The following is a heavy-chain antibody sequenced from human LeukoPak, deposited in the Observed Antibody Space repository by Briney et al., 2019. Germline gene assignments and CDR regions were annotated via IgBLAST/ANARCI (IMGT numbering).Heavy chain of an antibody. V-gene: IGHV3-66*02. Sequence: GGSLRLSCAASGVTSNYMTWVRQAPGKGLEWVSVIYNGGTTYYADSVKGRFTISRDNSKSTLFVYLQMNSLRTDDTALYYCAGGGEAARSLAYWGQGALVSVSS. CDR2: IYNGGTT. CDR3: AGGGEAARSLAY. J-gene: IGHJ4*02. CDR1: GVTSNY. D-gene: IGHD6-6*01.